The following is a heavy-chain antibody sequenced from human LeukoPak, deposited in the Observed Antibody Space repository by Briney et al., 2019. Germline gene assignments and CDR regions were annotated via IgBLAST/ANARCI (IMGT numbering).Heavy chain of an antibody. CDR2: IIPIFGTA. CDR1: GGTFSSYA. D-gene: IGHD3-3*01. V-gene: IGHV1-69*06. J-gene: IGHJ4*02. CDR3: ASTLTYYDFIFVI. Sequence: ASVKVPCKASGGTFSSYAISWVRQAPGQGLEWMGGIIPIFGTANYAQKFQGRVTITADKSTSTAYMELSSLRSEDTAVYYCASTLTYYDFIFVIWGQGTLVTVSS.